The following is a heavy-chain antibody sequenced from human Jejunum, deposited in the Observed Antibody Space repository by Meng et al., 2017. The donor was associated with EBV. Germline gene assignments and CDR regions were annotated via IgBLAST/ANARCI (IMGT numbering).Heavy chain of an antibody. D-gene: IGHD6-13*01. CDR3: ATAPGRIGAAWGYWYFDL. V-gene: IGHV3-11*01. Sequence: QVQLVQSGGGLGKPGGSLRLSCAASGLAISDDYMSWIRQAPGKGLEWVSYISSSGTTMYYADSVKGRFTISRDNARNSLYLEMNTLIAEDTAVYYCATAPGRIGAAWGYWYFDLWGRGTLVTVSS. CDR1: GLAISDDY. J-gene: IGHJ2*01. CDR2: ISSSGTTM.